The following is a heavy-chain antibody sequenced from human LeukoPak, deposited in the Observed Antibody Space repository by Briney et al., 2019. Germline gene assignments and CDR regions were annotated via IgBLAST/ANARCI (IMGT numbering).Heavy chain of an antibody. CDR3: AKGRGSYLVDAFDI. J-gene: IGHJ3*02. CDR1: GFTFDDYT. CDR2: ISWDGGST. Sequence: PGGSLRLSCAASGFTFDDYTMHWVRQAPGKGLEWVSLISWDGGSTYYADSVKGRFTISRDNSKNSLYLQMNSLRTEDTALYYCAKGRGSYLVDAFDIWGQGTMVTVSS. D-gene: IGHD1-26*01. V-gene: IGHV3-43*01.